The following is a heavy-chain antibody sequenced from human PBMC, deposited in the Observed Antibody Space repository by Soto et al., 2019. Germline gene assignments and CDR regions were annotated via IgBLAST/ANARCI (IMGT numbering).Heavy chain of an antibody. Sequence: HPGGSLRLSCAASGFTFSSYSMNWVRQAPGKGLEWVSYISSSSTIYYADSVKGRFTISRDNAKNSLYLQMNSLRAEDTAVYYCARDGVVVPAAISGYFDYWGQGTLVTVSS. CDR2: ISSSSTI. D-gene: IGHD2-2*02. J-gene: IGHJ4*02. V-gene: IGHV3-48*01. CDR3: ARDGVVVPAAISGYFDY. CDR1: GFTFSSYS.